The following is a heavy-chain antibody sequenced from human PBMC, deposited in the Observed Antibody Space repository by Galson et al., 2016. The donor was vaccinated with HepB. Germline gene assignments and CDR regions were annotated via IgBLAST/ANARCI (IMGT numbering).Heavy chain of an antibody. J-gene: IGHJ6*02. CDR1: RFTFSSYA. Sequence: SLRLSCAASRFTFSSYAMSWVRQAPGKGLEWVSVISGRGGSTYYADSVQGRFTISRDTSKNTLYLQMNSLRAEDAAVYYCAREGTIFGVVPYGMDVWGQGTKVIVSS. CDR2: ISGRGGST. D-gene: IGHD3-3*01. V-gene: IGHV3-23*01. CDR3: AREGTIFGVVPYGMDV.